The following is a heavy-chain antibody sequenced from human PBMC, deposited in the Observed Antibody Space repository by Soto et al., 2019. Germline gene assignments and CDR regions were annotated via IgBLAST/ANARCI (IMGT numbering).Heavy chain of an antibody. J-gene: IGHJ5*02. D-gene: IGHD1-1*01. V-gene: IGHV4-4*07. CDR1: GASISGFY. CDR2: IYATGTT. Sequence: SGTPALTCTVSGASISGFYWSWIRKSAGKGLEWIGRIYATGTTDYNPSLTSRVMMSVDTSKTQFSLKMRSVTAADTAVYYCVRDGTKTLRDWFDPWGEG. CDR3: VRDGTKTLRDWFDP.